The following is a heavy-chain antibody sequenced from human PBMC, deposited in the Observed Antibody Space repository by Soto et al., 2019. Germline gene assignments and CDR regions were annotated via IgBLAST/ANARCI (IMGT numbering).Heavy chain of an antibody. CDR1: GFTFGDHA. CDR2: FVGSTGST. D-gene: IGHD1-1*01. V-gene: IGHV3-23*01. CDR3: AKRHTTVATPANYFDY. J-gene: IGHJ4*02. Sequence: GGSLRLSCIGSGFTFGDHAMSWFRQAPGKGLEWVSTFVGSTGSTFYADSVKGRFTISRDDSKSTLYLQMNSLRAEDTAVYYCAKRHTTVATPANYFDYWGQGTLVTVSS.